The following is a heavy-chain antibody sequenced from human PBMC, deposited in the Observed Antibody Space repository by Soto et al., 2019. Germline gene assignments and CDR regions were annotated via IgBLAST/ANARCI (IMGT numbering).Heavy chain of an antibody. J-gene: IGHJ4*02. D-gene: IGHD3-22*01. CDR3: ARYYYDSSGYYPL. V-gene: IGHV3-33*01. Sequence: QVQLVESGGGVVQPGRSLRLSCAASGFTFSSYGMHWVRQAPGKGLEWVAVIWSDGSNKYYADSVKGRFTISRDNSQNTLYLQMNRLRADDTAVYYCARYYYDSSGYYPLWGQGTLVTVSS. CDR1: GFTFSSYG. CDR2: IWSDGSNK.